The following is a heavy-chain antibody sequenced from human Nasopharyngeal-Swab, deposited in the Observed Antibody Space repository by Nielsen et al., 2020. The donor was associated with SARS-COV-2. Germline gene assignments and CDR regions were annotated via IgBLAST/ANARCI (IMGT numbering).Heavy chain of an antibody. Sequence: SETLSLTCTVSGGSISGFYWSWIRQPPGMGLEWIGNIFHSGTTNYNPSLKSRVNISVDKSNNQVSLTLGSVTAADTAIYYCARAGGASGPAWFDPWGQGAQVIVSS. D-gene: IGHD1-26*01. CDR1: GGSISGFY. CDR2: IFHSGTT. V-gene: IGHV4-59*01. CDR3: ARAGGASGPAWFDP. J-gene: IGHJ5*02.